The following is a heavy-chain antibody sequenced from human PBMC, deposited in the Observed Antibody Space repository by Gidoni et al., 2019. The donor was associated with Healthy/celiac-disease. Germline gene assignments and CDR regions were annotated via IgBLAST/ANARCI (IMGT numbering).Heavy chain of an antibody. CDR2: ISGSGGRT. CDR3: AKDAILEWLSPLDY. CDR1: GFTFSSYA. D-gene: IGHD3-3*01. J-gene: IGHJ4*02. Sequence: EVQLLESGGGLVQPGGSLRLSCAASGFTFSSYAMSWVRQAPGKGLEWVSCISGSGGRTYYADSVKGRFTISRDNSKNTLYLQMNSLRAEDTAVYYCAKDAILEWLSPLDYWGQGTLVTVSS. V-gene: IGHV3-23*01.